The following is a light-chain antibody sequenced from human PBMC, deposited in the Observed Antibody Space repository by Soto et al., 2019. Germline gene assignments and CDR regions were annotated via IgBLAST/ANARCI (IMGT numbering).Light chain of an antibody. CDR2: DVT. CDR3: CSYTTSNTRQIV. V-gene: IGLV2-14*01. Sequence: YVLTQPASVSGSPGQSITISCTGTSSDVGGYNYVSWYQQQPGKAPKFMIYDVTNRPSGVSNRFSGSKSGNTASLTISGLQAEDEADYYCCSYTTSNTRQIVFGTGTKVTVL. CDR1: SSDVGGYNY. J-gene: IGLJ1*01.